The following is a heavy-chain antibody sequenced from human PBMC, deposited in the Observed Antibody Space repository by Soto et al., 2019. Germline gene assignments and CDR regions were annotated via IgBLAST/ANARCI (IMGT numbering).Heavy chain of an antibody. D-gene: IGHD2-15*01. Sequence: SETLSLTCAVYGGSFSGYYWSWIRQPPGKWLEWIGEINHSGSTNYNPSLKSRVTISVDTSKNQFSLKLSSVTAADTAVYYCARGRGTVVTFDYWGQGXLVTVYS. V-gene: IGHV4-34*01. CDR1: GGSFSGYY. CDR3: ARGRGTVVTFDY. CDR2: INHSGST. J-gene: IGHJ4*02.